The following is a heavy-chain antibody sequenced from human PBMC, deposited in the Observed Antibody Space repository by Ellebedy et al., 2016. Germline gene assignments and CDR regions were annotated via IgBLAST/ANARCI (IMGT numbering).Heavy chain of an antibody. J-gene: IGHJ4*02. Sequence: GGSLRLXCAASGFTFSNYWMSWVRQAPGKGLEWVANIKQDGSETYYVDSVKGRFTISRDNARNSLYLQMNSLRVEDTAVYYCAQRAATGGYWGQGTLVTVSS. CDR2: IKQDGSET. CDR3: AQRAATGGY. V-gene: IGHV3-7*01. D-gene: IGHD6-13*01. CDR1: GFTFSNYW.